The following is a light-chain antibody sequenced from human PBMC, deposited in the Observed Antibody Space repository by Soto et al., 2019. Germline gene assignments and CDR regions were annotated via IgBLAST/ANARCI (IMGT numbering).Light chain of an antibody. CDR2: GNS. J-gene: IGLJ2*01. V-gene: IGLV1-40*01. CDR3: QSYDSSLSSVV. Sequence: QSVLTQQPSVSGAPGQRVTISCTGSSSNIGANSGVHWYQQLPGTAPKLLIYGNSNRPSGVPDRFSGSKSDTSASLAITGLQAEDEADYYCQSYDSSLSSVVFGGGTTLTVL. CDR1: SSNIGANSG.